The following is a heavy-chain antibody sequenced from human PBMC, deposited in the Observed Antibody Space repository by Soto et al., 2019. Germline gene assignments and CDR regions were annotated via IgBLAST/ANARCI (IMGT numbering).Heavy chain of an antibody. CDR2: IYYTGGT. V-gene: IGHV4-30-4*01. J-gene: IGHJ5*02. D-gene: IGHD3-22*01. Sequence: LSXTFAVSVGSINTDYYWSCVRQPPGKGLEWIGHIYYTGGTFYSPSLKSRLALSVDTSKNQFSLRLSSVTAADTAVYYCARDTASKDYDSHSYYPHFDAWGQGALVTVSS. CDR1: VGSINTDYY. CDR3: ARDTASKDYDSHSYYPHFDA.